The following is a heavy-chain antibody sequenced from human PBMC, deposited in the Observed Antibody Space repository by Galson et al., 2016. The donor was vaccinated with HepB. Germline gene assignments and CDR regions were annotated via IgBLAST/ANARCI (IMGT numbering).Heavy chain of an antibody. CDR1: CGSISSRSYY. J-gene: IGHJ6*04. V-gene: IGHV4-39*01. Sequence: ETLSLTCTVSCGSISSRSYYWGWIRQPPGKGLEWIGSVYYTGSTYYNPSLKSRITISVDASKNHFSLKLSSLTAADTALYYCERHPFRSWSGPRGGMDVWGKGTTVTVSS. D-gene: IGHD3-3*01. CDR2: VYYTGST. CDR3: ERHPFRSWSGPRGGMDV.